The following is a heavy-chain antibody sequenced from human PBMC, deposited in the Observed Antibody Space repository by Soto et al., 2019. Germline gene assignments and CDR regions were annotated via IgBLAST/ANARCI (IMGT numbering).Heavy chain of an antibody. V-gene: IGHV4-39*01. CDR3: ASRQRSSTGCSGGFDCWFDP. Sequence: QLQLQESGPGLVKPSETLSLTCTVSGGSISSSSYYWGWIRQPPGKGLEWIGSIYYSGSTYYNPSLKTRATLSVDTSKNQFSQILGSVTAADTAVYYCASRQRSSTGCSGGFDCWFDPWGQGTLVIVS. J-gene: IGHJ5*02. CDR1: GGSISSSSYY. D-gene: IGHD2-2*01. CDR2: IYYSGST.